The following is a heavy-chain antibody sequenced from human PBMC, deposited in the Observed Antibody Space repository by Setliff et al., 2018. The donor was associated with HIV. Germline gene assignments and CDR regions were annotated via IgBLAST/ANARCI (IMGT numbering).Heavy chain of an antibody. CDR1: GGSFSGYY. J-gene: IGHJ5*02. Sequence: TLSLTCAVYGGSFSGYYWSWIRQPPGKGLEWIGEINHSGSTNYNPSLKSRVTISVDTSKNQFSLKLSSVTAADTAVYYCARGGKYYDILTGYYKKYNWFDPWGQGTLVTVSS. D-gene: IGHD3-9*01. V-gene: IGHV4-34*01. CDR3: ARGGKYYDILTGYYKKYNWFDP. CDR2: INHSGST.